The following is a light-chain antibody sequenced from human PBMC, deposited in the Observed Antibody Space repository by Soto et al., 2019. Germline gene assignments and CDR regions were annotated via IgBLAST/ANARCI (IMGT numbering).Light chain of an antibody. V-gene: IGKV3-20*01. CDR1: QSVRSNY. CDR3: QHYGSSAYT. CDR2: GAS. J-gene: IGKJ2*01. Sequence: VLTQSPGTLSLSPGERATLSCRARQSVRSNYLAWYQQKPGQSPRLLIYGASNRATGIPDRFSGSGSGTDFTLTISRLEPEDFAVFYCQHYGSSAYTFGQGTTLEIK.